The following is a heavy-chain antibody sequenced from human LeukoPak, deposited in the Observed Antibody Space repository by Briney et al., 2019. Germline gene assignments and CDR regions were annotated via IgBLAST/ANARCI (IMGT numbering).Heavy chain of an antibody. CDR2: IYTSGST. CDR1: GGSMSSGSYY. D-gene: IGHD2-21*01. Sequence: SQTLSLTCTVSGGSMSSGSYYWSWIRQPAGKALEWIGRIYTSGSTNYNPSLKSRVTISVDTSKNQFSLKLSSVTAADTAVYYCASKYCGGDCPLGYWGQGTLVTVSS. CDR3: ASKYCGGDCPLGY. V-gene: IGHV4-61*02. J-gene: IGHJ4*02.